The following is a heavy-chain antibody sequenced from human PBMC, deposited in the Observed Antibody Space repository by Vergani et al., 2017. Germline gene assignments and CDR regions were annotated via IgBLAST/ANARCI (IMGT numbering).Heavy chain of an antibody. CDR1: GGSISSSSYY. CDR2: IYYSGST. CDR3: ARHLRKAPTVTLL. D-gene: IGHD4-17*01. V-gene: IGHV4-39*01. J-gene: IGHJ4*02. Sequence: QLQLQESGPGLVKPSETLSLTCTVSGGSISSSSYYWGWIRQPPGKGLEWIGSIYYSGSTYYNPSLKSRVTISVDTSKNQFSLKLSSVTAADTAVYYCARHLRKAPTVTLLWGQGTLVTVSS.